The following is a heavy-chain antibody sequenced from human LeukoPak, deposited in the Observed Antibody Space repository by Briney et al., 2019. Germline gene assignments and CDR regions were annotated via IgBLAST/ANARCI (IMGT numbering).Heavy chain of an antibody. CDR1: GGTFSSYA. V-gene: IGHV1-69*04. J-gene: IGHJ6*02. CDR2: IIPILGIA. D-gene: IGHD3-10*01. CDR3: ARVAAYYYYGSGSYYNGPYYYYGMDV. Sequence: GSSVKVSCKASGGTFSSYAISWVQQAPGQGLEWMGRIIPILGIANYAQKFQGRVTITADKSTSTAYMELSSLRSEDTAVYYCARVAAYYYYGSGSYYNGPYYYYGMDVWGQGTTVTVSS.